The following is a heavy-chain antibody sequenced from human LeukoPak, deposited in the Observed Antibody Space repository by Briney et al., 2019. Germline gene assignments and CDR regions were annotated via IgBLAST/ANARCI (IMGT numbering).Heavy chain of an antibody. D-gene: IGHD5-18*01. J-gene: IGHJ6*03. V-gene: IGHV4-34*01. CDR3: ARVGYSYVINDWSRTGLGAYPTKYYYHMDV. CDR1: GGSFSGYY. Sequence: KPSETLSLTCAVYGGSFSGYYWSWIRQPPGKGLEWIGEINHSGSTNYNLSLKSRVTISGDTSKNQFSLKLSSVTAADTAVYFCARVGYSYVINDWSRTGLGAYPTKYYYHMDVWGKGTTVTVSS. CDR2: INHSGST.